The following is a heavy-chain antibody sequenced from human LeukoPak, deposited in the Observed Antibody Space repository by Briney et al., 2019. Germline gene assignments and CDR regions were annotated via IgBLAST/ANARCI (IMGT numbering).Heavy chain of an antibody. CDR2: IIPIFGTA. J-gene: IGHJ4*02. CDR3: AKTSAPGRPYYFDY. D-gene: IGHD1-14*01. V-gene: IGHV1-69*13. Sequence: SVKVPCKASGGTFSSYAISWVRQAPGQGLEWMGGIIPIFGTANYAQKFQGRVTITADESTSTAYTELSSLRSEDTAVYYCAKTSAPGRPYYFDYWGQGTLVTVSS. CDR1: GGTFSSYA.